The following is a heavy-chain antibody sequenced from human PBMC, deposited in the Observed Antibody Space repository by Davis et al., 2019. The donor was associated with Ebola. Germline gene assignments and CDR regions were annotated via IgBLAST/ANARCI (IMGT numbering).Heavy chain of an antibody. D-gene: IGHD3-16*01. J-gene: IGHJ4*02. CDR1: GGSISSHY. CDR3: AGVGGDGSSHLEGLDS. CDR2: INYSGRT. Sequence: MPSETLSPTCTVSGGSISSHYWSWVRQPPGKGLEWIADINYSGRTNYNPSLASRVTISIATSKNQFSLNLSSVTAADTAVYYCAGVGGDGSSHLEGLDSWGQGTLVTVSS. V-gene: IGHV4-59*11.